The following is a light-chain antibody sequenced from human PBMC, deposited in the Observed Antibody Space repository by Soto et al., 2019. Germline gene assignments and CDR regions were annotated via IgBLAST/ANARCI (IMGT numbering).Light chain of an antibody. Sequence: EIGVRQSPGTLSLSPGERVTLSCRASQSVSSSHLAWYQQKPGQAPRLLIYGASSRATGIPDRFSGSGSGTDFTLTISRLEPEDFAVYYCQQYGSSPPWTFGQGTKV. J-gene: IGKJ1*01. CDR3: QQYGSSPPWT. CDR1: QSVSSSH. CDR2: GAS. V-gene: IGKV3-20*01.